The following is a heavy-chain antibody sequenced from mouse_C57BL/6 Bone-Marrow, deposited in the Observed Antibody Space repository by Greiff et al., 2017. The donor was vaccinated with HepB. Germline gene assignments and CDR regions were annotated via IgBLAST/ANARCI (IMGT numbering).Heavy chain of an antibody. V-gene: IGHV6-3*01. Sequence: EVKLEESGGGLVQPGGSMKLSCVASGFTFSNYWMNWVRQSPEKGLEWVAQIRLKSDNYATHYAESVKGRFTISRDDSKSSVYLQMNNLRAEDTGIYYCTDLTTVVPYWGQGTLVTVSA. CDR2: IRLKSDNYAT. CDR1: GFTFSNYW. D-gene: IGHD1-1*01. J-gene: IGHJ3*01. CDR3: TDLTTVVPY.